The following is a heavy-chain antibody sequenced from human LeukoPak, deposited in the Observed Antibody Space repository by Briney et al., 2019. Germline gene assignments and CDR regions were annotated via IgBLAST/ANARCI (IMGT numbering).Heavy chain of an antibody. J-gene: IGHJ4*02. CDR1: GFTFSDYY. V-gene: IGHV3-11*04. Sequence: SGGSLRLSCAAPGFTFSDYYMSWIRQAPGKGLEWVSYISSSGSTIYYADSVKGRFTISRDNSKNTLYLQMNSLRAEDTAVYYCASGPSWEPRPYYFDYWGQGTLVTVSS. CDR3: ASGPSWEPRPYYFDY. D-gene: IGHD1-26*01. CDR2: ISSSGSTI.